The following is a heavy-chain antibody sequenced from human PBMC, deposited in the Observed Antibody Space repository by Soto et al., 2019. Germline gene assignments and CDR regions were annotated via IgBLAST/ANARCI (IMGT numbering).Heavy chain of an antibody. D-gene: IGHD6-6*01. Sequence: GGSLRLSCAASGFTFSSYGMHWVRQAPAKGLEWVAVISYDGSNKYYADSVKGRFTISRDNSKNTLYLQMNSLRAEDTAVYYCAKDLRRYYYYYGMDVWGQGTTVTVSS. V-gene: IGHV3-30*18. CDR1: GFTFSSYG. J-gene: IGHJ6*02. CDR3: AKDLRRYYYYYGMDV. CDR2: ISYDGSNK.